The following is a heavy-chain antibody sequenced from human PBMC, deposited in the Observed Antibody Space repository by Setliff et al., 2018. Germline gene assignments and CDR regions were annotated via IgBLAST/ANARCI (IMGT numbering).Heavy chain of an antibody. Sequence: PSETLSLTCNVSGDSINRSGYYWGWIRQPPGKGLEWIGSMYYSGSNDYNPSLKSRVTISLDTSKNQFSLRLTSVTAADTAVYYCARSYPLVLTNWFDAWGHGTLVTVSS. CDR3: ARSYPLVLTNWFDA. V-gene: IGHV4-39*07. CDR1: GDSINRSGYY. D-gene: IGHD1-26*01. CDR2: MYYSGSN. J-gene: IGHJ5*01.